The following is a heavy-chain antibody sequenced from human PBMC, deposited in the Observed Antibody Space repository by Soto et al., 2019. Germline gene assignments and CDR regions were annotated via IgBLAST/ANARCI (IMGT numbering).Heavy chain of an antibody. J-gene: IGHJ1*01. D-gene: IGHD2-21*02. CDR1: GFTFSSYS. CDR3: ARGPSVTGVSQH. CDR2: ISSSSTI. Sequence: EVQLVESGGGLVQPGGSLRLSCAASGFTFSSYSMNWVRQAPGKGLEWVSYISSSSTIYYADSVKGRFTISRDNAKNSLYLQMNSLRAEDTAVYYCARGPSVTGVSQHWGQGTLVTVSS. V-gene: IGHV3-48*01.